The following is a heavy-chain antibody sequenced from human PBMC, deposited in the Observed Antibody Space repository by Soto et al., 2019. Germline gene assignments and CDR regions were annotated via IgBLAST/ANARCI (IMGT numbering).Heavy chain of an antibody. D-gene: IGHD3-10*01. CDR2: CSDGTT. J-gene: IGHJ4*02. CDR3: ATTRGLAVGGSFDY. Sequence: SETLSLTCTVSGGSISSSSYYWGWIRQPPGKVLKWVGTCSDGTTYHNPSHRSRITIAVDTSKNQFSLKLNSVAAADTAFYYCATTRGLAVGGSFDYWGQGMLVTVSS. V-gene: IGHV4-39*01. CDR1: GGSISSSSYY.